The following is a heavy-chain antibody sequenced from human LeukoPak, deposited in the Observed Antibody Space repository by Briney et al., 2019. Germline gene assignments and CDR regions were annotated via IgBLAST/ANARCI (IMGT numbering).Heavy chain of an antibody. D-gene: IGHD2-2*01. CDR2: IYSSGGT. CDR3: ARHDCTSTTGKYHYGMDV. V-gene: IGHV4-59*08. Sequence: SETLSLTCTVSGVFSSTYYGNWIRQPPEKGLEWIGYIYSSGGTNHNPSLKSRVTTSVDKSKKQFSLKLSSVNAADTAVYYCARHDCTSTTGKYHYGMDVWGQGTTVTVSS. J-gene: IGHJ6*02. CDR1: GVFSSTYY.